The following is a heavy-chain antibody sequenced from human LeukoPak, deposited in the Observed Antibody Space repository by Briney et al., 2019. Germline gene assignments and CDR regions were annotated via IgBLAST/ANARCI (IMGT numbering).Heavy chain of an antibody. V-gene: IGHV3-23*01. CDR1: GFNFGSYS. CDR2: ISGSGGST. D-gene: IGHD5-12*01. CDR3: ANQYSGYDGPYYFDY. J-gene: IGHJ4*02. Sequence: GGSLRLSCAASGFNFGSYSMTWVRQAPGKGLEWVSAISGSGGSTYYADSVKGRFTISRDNSKNTLYLQMNSLRAEDTAVYYCANQYSGYDGPYYFDYWGQGTLVTVSS.